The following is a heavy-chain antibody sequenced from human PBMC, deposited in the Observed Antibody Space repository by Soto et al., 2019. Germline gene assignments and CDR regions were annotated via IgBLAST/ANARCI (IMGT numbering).Heavy chain of an antibody. CDR2: IYYTGST. V-gene: IGHV4-59*08. CDR1: GASISSYY. D-gene: IGHD4-17*01. Sequence: SETLSLTCSVSGASISSYYWNWIRQPPGKGLEWIGFIYYTGSTSYNPSLKSRVTMSVDTSKSQFSLRLSSVTAADTAVYYCAALDYGDHLRIDYWGQGTLVTVSS. J-gene: IGHJ4*02. CDR3: AALDYGDHLRIDY.